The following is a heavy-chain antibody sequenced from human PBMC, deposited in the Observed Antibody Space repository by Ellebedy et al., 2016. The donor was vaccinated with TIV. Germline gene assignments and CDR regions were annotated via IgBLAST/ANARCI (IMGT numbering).Heavy chain of an antibody. D-gene: IGHD3-16*02. V-gene: IGHV4-4*02. CDR3: ARGGLPITFGGVIPSRAFDI. CDR1: GGSISSSNW. Sequence: MPSETLSLTCAVSGGSISSSNWWSWVRQPPGKGLAWIGEIYHSGSTNYNPSLKSRVTISVDTSKNQFSLKLSSVTAADMAVYYCARGGLPITFGGVIPSRAFDIWGQGTMVTVSS. J-gene: IGHJ3*02. CDR2: IYHSGST.